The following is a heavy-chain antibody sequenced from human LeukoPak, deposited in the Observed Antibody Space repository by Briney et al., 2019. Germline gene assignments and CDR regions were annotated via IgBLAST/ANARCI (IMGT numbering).Heavy chain of an antibody. V-gene: IGHV3-53*01. CDR2: IYSGGST. CDR3: AKDGPGSSSPDYFDY. D-gene: IGHD6-6*01. CDR1: GFTVSSNY. J-gene: IGHJ4*02. Sequence: GGSLRLSCAASGFTVSSNYMSWVRQAPGKGLEWVSVIYSGGSTYYADSVKGRFTISRDNSKNTVNLQMNSLRAEDTAVYYCAKDGPGSSSPDYFDYWGQGTLVTVSS.